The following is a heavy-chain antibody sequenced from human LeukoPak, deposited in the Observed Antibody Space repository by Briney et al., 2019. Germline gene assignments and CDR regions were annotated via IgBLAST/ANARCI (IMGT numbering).Heavy chain of an antibody. V-gene: IGHV3-23*01. CDR3: ARFGGSYPPDY. J-gene: IGHJ4*02. Sequence: GGSLRLSCAASGFSFTSYDMTWIRQAPGKGLEWVSAASEDGGTTYYADSVKGRFAISRDNTKNTLYLQMNSLRAEDTAVYYCARFGGSYPPDYWGQGTLVTVSS. CDR1: GFSFTSYD. D-gene: IGHD3-16*01. CDR2: ASEDGGTT.